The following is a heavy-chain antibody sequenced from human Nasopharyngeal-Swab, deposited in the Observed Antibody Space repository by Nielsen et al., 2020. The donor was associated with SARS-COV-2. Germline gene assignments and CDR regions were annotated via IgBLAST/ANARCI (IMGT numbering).Heavy chain of an antibody. D-gene: IGHD1-26*01. CDR2: ISWNSGRT. CDR1: GFIFDAYA. V-gene: IGHV3-9*01. J-gene: IGHJ6*03. CDR3: AKDWGSGTYRYSYMDV. Sequence: GGSLRLSCASPGFIFDAYAMPWVRQAPGKGLEWVSGISWNSGRTGYADSVKGRFTISRDNAKNSLYLQMNSLRTEDTALYYCAKDWGSGTYRYSYMDVWGKGTTVTVSS.